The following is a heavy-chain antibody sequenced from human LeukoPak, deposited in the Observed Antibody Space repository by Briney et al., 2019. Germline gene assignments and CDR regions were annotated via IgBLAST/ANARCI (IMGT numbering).Heavy chain of an antibody. CDR3: VGKFYFYMDV. CDR2: ISPSGDST. D-gene: IGHD2/OR15-2a*01. J-gene: IGHJ6*04. Sequence: GGSLRLSCAASGLTLSLSRYAVNWVRQAPGRGLEWVSYISPSGDSTVNAESVKGRFTTSRDNSKNMVYLHMDSLRAEDTAIYFCVGKFYFYMDVWGKGTTVTVSS. V-gene: IGHV3-23*01. CDR1: GLTLSLSRYA.